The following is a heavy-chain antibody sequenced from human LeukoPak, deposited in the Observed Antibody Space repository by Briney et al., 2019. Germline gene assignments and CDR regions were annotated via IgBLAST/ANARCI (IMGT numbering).Heavy chain of an antibody. J-gene: IGHJ4*02. CDR3: AKGYSGWTSRPEFDY. Sequence: GGSLRLSCAASGFTFSNYAMHWVRQTTGKGLEWVAVMSYDGSNKYYADSVKGRFTISRDNSKNTLYLQMNSLRAEDTALYYCAKGYSGWTSRPEFDYWGQGTLVTVSS. V-gene: IGHV3-30*04. D-gene: IGHD6-19*01. CDR1: GFTFSNYA. CDR2: MSYDGSNK.